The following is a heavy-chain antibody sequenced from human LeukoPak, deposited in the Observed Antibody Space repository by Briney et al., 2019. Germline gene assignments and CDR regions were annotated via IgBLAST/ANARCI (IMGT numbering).Heavy chain of an antibody. CDR1: GGSISSYC. D-gene: IGHD3-22*01. CDR3: ARGLPYDSSGYGFDY. CDR2: IYTSGST. J-gene: IGHJ4*02. Sequence: PSETLSLTCTASGGSISSYCWSWIRQPAGKGLEWIGRIYTSGSTNYNPSLKSRVTMSVDTSKNQFSLKLSSVTAADTAVYYCARGLPYDSSGYGFDYWGQGTLVTVSS. V-gene: IGHV4-4*07.